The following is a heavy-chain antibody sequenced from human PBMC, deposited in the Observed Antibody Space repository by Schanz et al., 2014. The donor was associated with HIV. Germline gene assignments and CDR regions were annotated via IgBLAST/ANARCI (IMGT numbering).Heavy chain of an antibody. Sequence: VQLVESGGGVVQPGRSLRLSCAASGFTFSNFAMSWVRQAPGKGLEWVARSRVKSDSYATEYAASVTGRFTISRDDSKNSVYLQMNSLRAEDTAIYHCGTYNYGSGHDYWGQGTLVTVSS. CDR3: GTYNYGSGHDY. V-gene: IGHV3-72*01. D-gene: IGHD3-10*01. J-gene: IGHJ4*02. CDR1: GFTFSNFA. CDR2: SRVKSDSYAT.